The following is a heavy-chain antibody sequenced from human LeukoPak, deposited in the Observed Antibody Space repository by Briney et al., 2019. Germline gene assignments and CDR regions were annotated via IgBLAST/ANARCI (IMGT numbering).Heavy chain of an antibody. V-gene: IGHV1-2*02. CDR1: GYTFTGYY. CDR3: ARDRRYYDSSGSFDY. Sequence: ASVKVSCKASGYTFTGYYIHWVRQAPGQGLEWMGWINPNSGGTNYAQKFQGRVTMTRDTSISTAYMELSRLRSDDTAVYYCARDRRYYDSSGSFDYWGQGTLVTVSS. CDR2: INPNSGGT. J-gene: IGHJ4*02. D-gene: IGHD3-22*01.